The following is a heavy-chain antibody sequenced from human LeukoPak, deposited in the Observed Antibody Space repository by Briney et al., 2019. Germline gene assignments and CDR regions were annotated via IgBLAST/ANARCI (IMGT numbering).Heavy chain of an antibody. CDR2: IYYSGST. CDR1: GGSISSYY. V-gene: IGHV4-59*12. CDR3: ARESTLCSGGSCYPY. D-gene: IGHD2-15*01. Sequence: SETLSLTCTVSGGSISSYYWSWIRQPPGKGLEWIGYIYYSGSTYYNPSLKSRVTISVDTSKNQFSLKLSSVTAADTAVYYCARESTLCSGGSCYPYWGQGTLVTVSS. J-gene: IGHJ4*02.